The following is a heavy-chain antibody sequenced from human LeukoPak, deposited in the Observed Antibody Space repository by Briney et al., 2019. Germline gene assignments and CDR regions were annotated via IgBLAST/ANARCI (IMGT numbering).Heavy chain of an antibody. J-gene: IGHJ4*02. CDR1: GGSIYNHY. D-gene: IGHD3-3*01. V-gene: IGHV4-59*08. CDR2: IHYTGTT. Sequence: SETLSLTCIVSGGSIYNHYWTWIRQTPGKGLEWIGDIHYTGTTKYNPSLKSRVTISIDTSKNQFSLKLSSVTAADTAMYYCARRRDLGDFWSGYYPSYNYFDYWGQGTLVTVSS. CDR3: ARRRDLGDFWSGYYPSYNYFDY.